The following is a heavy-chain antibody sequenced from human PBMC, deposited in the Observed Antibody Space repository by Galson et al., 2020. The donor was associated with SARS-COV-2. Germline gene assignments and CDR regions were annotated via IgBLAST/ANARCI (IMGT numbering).Heavy chain of an antibody. CDR1: GASISSGDYS. D-gene: IGHD4-17*01. CDR2: IYHSGGT. V-gene: IGHV4-30-2*01. CDR3: ARGSMTTDGWFDP. J-gene: IGHJ5*02. Sequence: SETLSLTCVVSGASISSGDYSWSWIRKPPGKGLEWIGYIYHSGGTYSNPSLKSRVTISIDRSENQFSLELSSVTAADTAVYYCARGSMTTDGWFDPWGQGTLVTVSS.